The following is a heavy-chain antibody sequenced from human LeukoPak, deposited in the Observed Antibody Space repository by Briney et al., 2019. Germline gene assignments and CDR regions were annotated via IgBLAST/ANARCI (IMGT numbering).Heavy chain of an antibody. CDR1: GGTFSSYA. D-gene: IGHD3-10*01. J-gene: IGHJ4*02. CDR2: IIPIFGTA. CDR3: ARDLLLVRGPLDY. Sequence: GSSVKVSCKASGGTFSSYAISWVRQAPGQGLEWMGGIIPIFGTANYAQKFQGRVTITADESTSTAYMELSSLRSEDTAVYYCARDLLLVRGPLDYWGQGTLVTVSS. V-gene: IGHV1-69*01.